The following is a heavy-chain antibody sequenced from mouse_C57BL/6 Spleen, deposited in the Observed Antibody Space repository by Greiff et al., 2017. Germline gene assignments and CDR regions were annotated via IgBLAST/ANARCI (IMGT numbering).Heavy chain of an antibody. Sequence: VQLQQSGPELVKPGASVKLSCKASGYTFTSYEINWVKQRPGHGLEWIGGIYPRDGSTNYNEKFKGKATLTVDKSSSTAYMQLNSLTSEDSAVYYCARRLVRSEELAYWGQGTTVTVSA. D-gene: IGHD1-2*01. CDR1: GYTFTSYE. V-gene: IGHV1-85*01. J-gene: IGHJ3*01. CDR3: ARRLVRSEELAY. CDR2: IYPRDGST.